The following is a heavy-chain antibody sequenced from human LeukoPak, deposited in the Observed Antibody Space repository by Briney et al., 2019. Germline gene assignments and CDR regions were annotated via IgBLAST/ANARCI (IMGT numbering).Heavy chain of an antibody. J-gene: IGHJ6*03. Sequence: SETLSLTCTVSGYSISTNYYWAWIRQSPGTGLEWIGSVYHNGETYYNPSLKSRVIISVDTSKNEFSLRLTSVTAADTAVYYCARSQVYYMDVWGKGTTVTVSS. CDR1: GYSISTNYY. V-gene: IGHV4-38-2*02. CDR3: ARSQVYYMDV. CDR2: VYHNGET.